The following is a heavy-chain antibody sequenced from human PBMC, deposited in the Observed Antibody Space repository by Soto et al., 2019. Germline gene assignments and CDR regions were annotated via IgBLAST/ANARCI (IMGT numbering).Heavy chain of an antibody. CDR3: ARDGRGEVAGTFDY. CDR2: IWYDGSKK. Sequence: GGSLRLSCAASGFSFSSYGMHWVRQAPGKGLEWVAFIWYDGSKKNYADSVKGRFTISRDYFKNTLDLQMNSLRAEDTAVYYCARDGRGEVAGTFDYWGQGTPVTVSS. J-gene: IGHJ4*02. V-gene: IGHV3-33*01. D-gene: IGHD6-19*01. CDR1: GFSFSSYG.